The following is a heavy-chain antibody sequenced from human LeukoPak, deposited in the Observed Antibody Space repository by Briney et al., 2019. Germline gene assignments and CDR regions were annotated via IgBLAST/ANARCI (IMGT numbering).Heavy chain of an antibody. V-gene: IGHV4-39*07. J-gene: IGHJ4*02. CDR1: GDSFTSVTDY. D-gene: IGHD6-19*01. Sequence: PSETLSLTCTVSGDSFTSVTDYWAWIRQPPGKGLEWIASGDYSGGTYYNPSLESRVAISADMSKNQISLKLTSVTGADTAVYYCAGERGEEYSSGWYKTNYFYNWGQGIRVTVCS. CDR3: AGERGEEYSSGWYKTNYFYN. CDR2: GDYSGGT.